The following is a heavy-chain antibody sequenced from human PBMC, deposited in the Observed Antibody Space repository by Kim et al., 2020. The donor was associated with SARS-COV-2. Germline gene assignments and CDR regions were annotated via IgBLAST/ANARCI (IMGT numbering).Heavy chain of an antibody. CDR1: GFTFSNAW. CDR3: TTVEEEQWLEGLFDY. V-gene: IGHV3-15*01. D-gene: IGHD6-19*01. Sequence: GGSLRLSCAASGFTFSNAWMSWVRQAPGKGLEWVGRITSKTDGGTTDYAAPVKGRFTISRDDSKNTLYLQMNSLKTEDTAVYYCTTVEEEQWLEGLFDYWGQGTLVTVSS. CDR2: ITSKTDGGTT. J-gene: IGHJ4*02.